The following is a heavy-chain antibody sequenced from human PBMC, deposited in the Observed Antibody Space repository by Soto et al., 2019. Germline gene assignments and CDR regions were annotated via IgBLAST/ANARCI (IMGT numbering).Heavy chain of an antibody. CDR3: ARGDVGAFDL. CDR1: DFTFSYYL. CDR2: IHSDGSST. D-gene: IGHD1-26*01. V-gene: IGHV3-74*03. Sequence: EVQLVESGGGLVQPGGSLRLSCVASDFTFSYYLMHWVRQVPGKGLVWVSRIHSDGSSTTYADSVKGRFTISRDNAKNTLYLQMASPRVEDKAVYYCARGDVGAFDLWGQGTMVTVSS. J-gene: IGHJ3*01.